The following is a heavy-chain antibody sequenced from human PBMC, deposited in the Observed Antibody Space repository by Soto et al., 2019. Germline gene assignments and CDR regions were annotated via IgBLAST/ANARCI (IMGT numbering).Heavy chain of an antibody. J-gene: IGHJ5*02. Sequence: GGSLRLSCAASGFTFDDYAMHWVRQAPGKGLEWVSGISWNSGSIGYADSVKGRFTISRDNAKNSLYLQMNSLRAEDTALYYCAKGGHSGYSSSWYWFDPWGQGTLVTVSS. D-gene: IGHD6-13*01. CDR1: GFTFDDYA. CDR2: ISWNSGSI. V-gene: IGHV3-9*01. CDR3: AKGGHSGYSSSWYWFDP.